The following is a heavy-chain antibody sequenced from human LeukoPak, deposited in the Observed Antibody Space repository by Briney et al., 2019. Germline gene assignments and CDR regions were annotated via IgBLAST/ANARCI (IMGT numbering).Heavy chain of an antibody. D-gene: IGHD3-22*01. CDR3: AKRGVVIRVILVAFHKEAYYFDS. CDR1: GFTFSDYY. CDR2: ISDSGGRT. V-gene: IGHV3-23*01. Sequence: GGSLRLSCAASGFTFSDYYMSWIRQAPGKGLEWVAGISDSGGRTSYADSVKGRFTISRDNPKNTLYLQMNSLGAEDTAVYFCAKRGVVIRVILVAFHKEAYYFDSWGQGALVTVSS. J-gene: IGHJ4*02.